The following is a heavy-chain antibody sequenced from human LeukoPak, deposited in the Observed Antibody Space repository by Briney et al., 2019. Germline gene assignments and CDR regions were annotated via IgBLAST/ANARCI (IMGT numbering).Heavy chain of an antibody. V-gene: IGHV4-59*08. CDR2: IYSAGST. J-gene: IGHJ4*02. CDR3: ARHESAVGALFY. Sequence: SETLSLTCTVSGGPISRYYWSWIRQPPGKGLEWIGYIYSAGSTNSNPSLKSRITISVDTSRNEFSLRLTSVTAADTAVYYCARHESAVGALFYWGQGSLVTVSS. CDR1: GGPISRYY. D-gene: IGHD1-26*01.